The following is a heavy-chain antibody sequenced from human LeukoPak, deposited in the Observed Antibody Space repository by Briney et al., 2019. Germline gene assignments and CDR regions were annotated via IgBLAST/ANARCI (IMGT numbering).Heavy chain of an antibody. D-gene: IGHD1-1*01. V-gene: IGHV1-2*06. J-gene: IGHJ6*03. CDR2: INLNSGGT. CDR1: GYTFTGYY. Sequence: ASVKVSCKASGYTFTGYYMHWVRHAPGQGMEWMGRINLNSGGTNYAQKFQGRVTMTRDTSISTAYMELSRLRSDDTAVYYCARDRRYPYYYYMDVWGKGTTVTVSS. CDR3: ARDRRYPYYYYMDV.